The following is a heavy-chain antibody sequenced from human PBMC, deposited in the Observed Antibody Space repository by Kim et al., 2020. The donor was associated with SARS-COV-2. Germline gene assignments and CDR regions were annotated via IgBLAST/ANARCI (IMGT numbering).Heavy chain of an antibody. J-gene: IGHJ6*02. V-gene: IGHV7-4-1*02. CDR3: ARDRASVDIAMGYYYYYGMDV. CDR2: INTNTGNP. Sequence: ASVKVSCKASGYTFTSYAMNWVRQAPGQGLEWMGWINTNTGNPTYAQGFTGRFVFSLDTSVNTAYLQISSLKAEDTAVYYCARDRASVDIAMGYYYYYGMDVWGQGTTVTVSS. CDR1: GYTFTSYA. D-gene: IGHD5-18*01.